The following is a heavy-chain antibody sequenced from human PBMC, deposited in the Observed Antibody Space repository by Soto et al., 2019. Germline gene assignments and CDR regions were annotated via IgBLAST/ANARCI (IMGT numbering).Heavy chain of an antibody. CDR1: GFTLSSYA. J-gene: IGHJ1*01. D-gene: IGHD3-22*01. CDR2: ISYDGSNK. V-gene: IGHV3-30-3*01. CDR3: ARAAYYDSSGSPAAPILSH. Sequence: GGALRTSYAAPGFTLSSYAMHRGRPAPGKGLEWVAVISYDGSNKYYADSVKGQFTISRDNSKNTLYLQMNSLRAEDTAVYYCARAAYYDSSGSPAAPILSHWGQGTLVTVSS.